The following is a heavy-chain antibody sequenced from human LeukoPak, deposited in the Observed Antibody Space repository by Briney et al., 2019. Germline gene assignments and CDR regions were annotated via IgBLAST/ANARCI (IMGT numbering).Heavy chain of an antibody. V-gene: IGHV3-30*03. CDR1: GFTFSSYG. D-gene: IGHD6-19*01. CDR2: ISYDGSNK. Sequence: AGGSLRLSCAASGFTFSSYGMHWVRQAPGKGLEWVAVISYDGSNKYYADSVKGRFTISRDNSKNMLYLQMNSLRAEDTAVYYCARYSSGWWGAYFDYWGQGTLVTVSS. J-gene: IGHJ4*02. CDR3: ARYSSGWWGAYFDY.